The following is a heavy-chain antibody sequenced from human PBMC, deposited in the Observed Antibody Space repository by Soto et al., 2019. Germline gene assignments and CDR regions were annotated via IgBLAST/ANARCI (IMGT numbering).Heavy chain of an antibody. V-gene: IGHV3-74*01. J-gene: IGHJ6*02. CDR3: ARENWYSLDV. Sequence: EVQLVESGGGSVQPGGSLRLSCAASGFSFSSYFMAGVRQAPGEGLVSVSHVPGDGSRASYADSVRGRFTISRDNAKNTLYLQMDSLRDEDTAIYYCARENWYSLDVWGQGTTVTVSS. CDR2: VPGDGSRA. CDR1: GFSFSSYF. D-gene: IGHD1-26*01.